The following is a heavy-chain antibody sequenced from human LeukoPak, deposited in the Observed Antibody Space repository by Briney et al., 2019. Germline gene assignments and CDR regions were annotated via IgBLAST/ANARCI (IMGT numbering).Heavy chain of an antibody. V-gene: IGHV1-46*01. D-gene: IGHD2-15*01. Sequence: ASVKVSCKASGYTFTSYYMHWVRQAPGQGLEWMGIINPSGGSTSYAQKFQGRVTITTDESTSTAYMELSSLRSEDTAVYYCARAATELTDNNWFDPWGQGTLVTVSS. CDR1: GYTFTSYY. J-gene: IGHJ5*02. CDR3: ARAATELTDNNWFDP. CDR2: INPSGGST.